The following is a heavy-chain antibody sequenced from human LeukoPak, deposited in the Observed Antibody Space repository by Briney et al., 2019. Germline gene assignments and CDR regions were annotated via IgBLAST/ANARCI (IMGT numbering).Heavy chain of an antibody. V-gene: IGHV4-4*07. D-gene: IGHD5-24*01. Sequence: SETLSLTCTVSGGSISSYYWSWIRQPAGTALEWIGRIYTSGTITYNPSLKSRVTMSVDTSKNQFSLKLNSVTAADTAVYYCARGRDGYNFLNRGEYYYFDYWGQGTLVTVSS. CDR1: GGSISSYY. J-gene: IGHJ4*02. CDR3: ARGRDGYNFLNRGEYYYFDY. CDR2: IYTSGTI.